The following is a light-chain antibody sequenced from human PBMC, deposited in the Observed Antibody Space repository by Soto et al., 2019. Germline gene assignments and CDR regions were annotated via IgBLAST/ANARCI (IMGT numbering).Light chain of an antibody. Sequence: IGVKQSPGTLSLSQGERATLSCRASQSVSSSYLAWYQQRPGQAPRLLIYGASSRATGIPDRFSGSGSGTDFTLTISRLEPEDFAVYYCQQYLSSRTFGQGTKVDIK. CDR2: GAS. CDR3: QQYLSSRT. CDR1: QSVSSSY. J-gene: IGKJ1*01. V-gene: IGKV3-20*01.